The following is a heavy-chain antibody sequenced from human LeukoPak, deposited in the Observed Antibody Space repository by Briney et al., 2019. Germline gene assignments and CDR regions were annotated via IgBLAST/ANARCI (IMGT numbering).Heavy chain of an antibody. V-gene: IGHV3-74*01. Sequence: PGGSLRLSCAASGFTFSSYWMHWVRQAPGKGLVWVSRINSDGSSTSYADSVKGRCTISRDNAKNSLYLQMNSLRAEDTAVYYCARDIPYCGGDCYFYTEDLWDYWGQGTLVTVSS. CDR2: INSDGSST. CDR1: GFTFSSYW. D-gene: IGHD2-21*02. CDR3: ARDIPYCGGDCYFYTEDLWDY. J-gene: IGHJ4*02.